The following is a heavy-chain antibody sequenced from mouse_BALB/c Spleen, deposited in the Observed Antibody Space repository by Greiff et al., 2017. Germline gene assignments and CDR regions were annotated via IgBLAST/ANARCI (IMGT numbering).Heavy chain of an antibody. CDR1: GYTFTSYW. J-gene: IGHJ2*01. V-gene: IGHV1-7*01. D-gene: IGHD1-1*01. Sequence: QVQLQQSGAELAKPGASVKMSCKASGYTFTSYWMHWVKQRPGQGLEWIGYINPSTGYTEYNQKFKDKATLTADKSSSTAYMQLSSLTSEDSAVYYCARWGYGLDYWGQGTTLTVSS. CDR3: ARWGYGLDY. CDR2: INPSTGYT.